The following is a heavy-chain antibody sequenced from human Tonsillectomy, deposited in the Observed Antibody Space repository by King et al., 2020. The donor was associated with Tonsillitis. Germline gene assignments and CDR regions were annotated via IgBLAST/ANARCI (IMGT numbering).Heavy chain of an antibody. CDR1: GFIFSNYA. CDR2: VSPSGSTT. CDR3: AKVPPRSRIPYYSGD. Sequence: VQLVESGGGLVQPGGSLRLSCTASGFIFSNYAMSWVRQAPGKGLEWVSAVSPSGSTTYYADSVKGRFTISRDNSKNTLYLQMNSLRAADTAVYYCAKVPPRSRIPYYSGDWGQGTLVTVPS. J-gene: IGHJ4*02. V-gene: IGHV3-23*04. D-gene: IGHD3-16*01.